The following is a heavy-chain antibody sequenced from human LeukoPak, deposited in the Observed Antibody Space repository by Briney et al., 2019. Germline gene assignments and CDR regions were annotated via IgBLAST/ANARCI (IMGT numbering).Heavy chain of an antibody. CDR2: ISYDGSNK. Sequence: GGSLRLSCAASGFTFSNYAIHWVRQAPGKGLEWVAVISYDGSNKYYADSVKGRFTISRDNSKNTLYLQMNSLRAEDTAVYYCARDRIVGEGMIDYWGQGTLVTVSS. J-gene: IGHJ4*02. CDR3: ARDRIVGEGMIDY. V-gene: IGHV3-30-3*01. CDR1: GFTFSNYA. D-gene: IGHD1-26*01.